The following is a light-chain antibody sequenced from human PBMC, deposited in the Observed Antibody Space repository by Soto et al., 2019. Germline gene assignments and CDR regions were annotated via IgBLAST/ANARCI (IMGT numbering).Light chain of an antibody. CDR2: GAS. J-gene: IGKJ5*01. CDR3: QQSYTTPIT. Sequence: DIQMTQSPSSLSASVGDRVTITCRASQSVSRSLHWYQQKPGKAPMLLMYGASTLQSGVPSRFGGSGSGTEFTLTISSLQPEDFAIYCCQQSYTTPITFGQGTRLDIK. CDR1: QSVSRS. V-gene: IGKV1-39*01.